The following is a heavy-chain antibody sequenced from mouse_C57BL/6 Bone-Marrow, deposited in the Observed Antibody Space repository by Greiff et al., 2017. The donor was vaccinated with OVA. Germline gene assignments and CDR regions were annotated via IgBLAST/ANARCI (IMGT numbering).Heavy chain of an antibody. D-gene: IGHD1-1*01. Sequence: DVKLVESGPGLVKPSQSLSLTCSVTGYSITSGYYWNWIRQFPGNKLEWMGYISYDGSNNYNPSLQNRISITRDTSKNQFFLKLNSVTTEDTATYYCARIPFPYYYGSSPSWFAYWGQGTLVTVSA. V-gene: IGHV3-6*01. CDR3: ARIPFPYYYGSSPSWFAY. CDR2: ISYDGSN. CDR1: GYSITSGYY. J-gene: IGHJ3*01.